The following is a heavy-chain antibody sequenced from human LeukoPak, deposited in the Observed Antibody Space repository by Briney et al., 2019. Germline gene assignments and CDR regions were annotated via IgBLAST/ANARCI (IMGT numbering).Heavy chain of an antibody. CDR2: IYYSGST. Sequence: SETLSLTCTVSGGSISSGGYYWSWIRQHPGKGLEWIGYIYYSGSTYYNPSVKSRVTISVDTSKNQFSLKLSSVTAADTAVYYCARTPRGYCSSTSCYVFDYWGQGTLVTVSS. D-gene: IGHD2-2*01. CDR1: GGSISSGGYY. CDR3: ARTPRGYCSSTSCYVFDY. J-gene: IGHJ4*02. V-gene: IGHV4-31*03.